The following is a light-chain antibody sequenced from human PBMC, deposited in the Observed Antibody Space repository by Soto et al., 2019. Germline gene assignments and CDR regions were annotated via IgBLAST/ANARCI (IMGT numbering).Light chain of an antibody. J-gene: IGLJ1*01. CDR1: SSDVGGYNY. CDR3: SSYTTSNTRQIV. Sequence: QSVLTQPASVSGSPGQSITISCTGTSSDVGGYNYVSWYQQHQGKAPKLMIYDVSNRPSGVSNRFSGSKSGNTASLTISVLQAEDEADYYCSSYTTSNTRQIVFGTGTKLTVL. CDR2: DVS. V-gene: IGLV2-14*01.